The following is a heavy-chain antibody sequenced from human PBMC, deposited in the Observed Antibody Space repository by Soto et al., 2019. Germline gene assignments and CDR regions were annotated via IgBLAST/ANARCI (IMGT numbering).Heavy chain of an antibody. J-gene: IGHJ4*02. Sequence: GASVKVSCKASGYTFTSYDINWVRQATGQGLEWMGWMNPNSGNTGYAQKFQGRVTMTRNTSISTAYMELSSLRSEDTAVYYCARCPHYYDSSGYSAIDYWGQGTLVTVSS. CDR2: MNPNSGNT. CDR1: GYTFTSYD. D-gene: IGHD3-22*01. V-gene: IGHV1-8*01. CDR3: ARCPHYYDSSGYSAIDY.